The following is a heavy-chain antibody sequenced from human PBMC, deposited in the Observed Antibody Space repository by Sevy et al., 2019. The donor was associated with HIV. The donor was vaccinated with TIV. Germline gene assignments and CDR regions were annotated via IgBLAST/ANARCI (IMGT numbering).Heavy chain of an antibody. V-gene: IGHV1-3*04. CDR3: ARDHAGSVEFYLDH. Sequence: ASVKVFCKASGYTFNRHGLHWVRQAPAQGLEWMGWTATDTGDTRYSQKFQGRLTITTDTSASTLYMELSSLTSEDTAVYYCARDHAGSVEFYLDHGGQGTLVTVSS. CDR2: TATDTGDT. J-gene: IGHJ4*02. CDR1: GYTFNRHG.